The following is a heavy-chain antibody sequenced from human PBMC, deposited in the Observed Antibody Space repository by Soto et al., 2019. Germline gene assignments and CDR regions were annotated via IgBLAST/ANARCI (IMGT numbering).Heavy chain of an antibody. CDR3: ARMRSASSCWIPDY. V-gene: IGHV1-18*04. J-gene: IGHJ4*02. D-gene: IGHD6-19*01. Sequence: SVKVSCKASGYTFTSHSIGWVRQAPGQGLEWMGWINVYNGHTKYAQQLQGRVTLTTDTSTSTAYMDLRSLRSDDTAVYYCARMRSASSCWIPDYWGQGTLVTVSS. CDR1: GYTFTSHS. CDR2: INVYNGHT.